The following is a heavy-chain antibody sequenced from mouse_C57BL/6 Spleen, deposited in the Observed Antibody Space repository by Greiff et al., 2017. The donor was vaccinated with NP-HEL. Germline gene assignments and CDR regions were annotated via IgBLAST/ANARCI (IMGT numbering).Heavy chain of an antibody. J-gene: IGHJ3*01. D-gene: IGHD2-12*01. Sequence: VKLQESGPELVKPGASVKISCKASGYAFSSSWMNWVKQRPGKGLEWIGRIYPGDGDTNYNGKFKGKATLTADKSSSTAYMQLSSLTSEDSAVYFCARYYYRSFAYWGQGTLVTVSA. CDR2: IYPGDGDT. V-gene: IGHV1-82*01. CDR1: GYAFSSSW. CDR3: ARYYYRSFAY.